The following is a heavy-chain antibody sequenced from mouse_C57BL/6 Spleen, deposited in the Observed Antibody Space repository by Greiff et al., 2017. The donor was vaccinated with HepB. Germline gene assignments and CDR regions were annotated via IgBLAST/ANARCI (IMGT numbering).Heavy chain of an antibody. Sequence: QVQLKESGAELMKPGASVKLSCKATGYTFTGYWIEWVKQRPGHGLEWIGEILPGSGSTNHNEKFKGKATFTADTSSNTAYMQLSSLTTEDSAIYYCARNYGSSFAYWGQGTLVTVSA. J-gene: IGHJ3*01. D-gene: IGHD1-1*01. CDR3: ARNYGSSFAY. CDR2: ILPGSGST. CDR1: GYTFTGYW. V-gene: IGHV1-9*01.